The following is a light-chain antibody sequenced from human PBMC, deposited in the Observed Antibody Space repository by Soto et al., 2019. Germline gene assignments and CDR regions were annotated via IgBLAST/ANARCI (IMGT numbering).Light chain of an antibody. J-gene: IGLJ2*01. V-gene: IGLV2-14*01. CDR1: NSDVGSSIY. CDR2: EVS. CDR3: SSFTTIGTLV. Sequence: QSALTQPASVSGSPGQSITISCTGTNSDVGSSIYVSWYQQHPGKAPKLVIFEVSNRPSGISDRFSGSKSGITASLTIAGLQDEDEADYYCSSFTTIGTLVFGGGTKLTVL.